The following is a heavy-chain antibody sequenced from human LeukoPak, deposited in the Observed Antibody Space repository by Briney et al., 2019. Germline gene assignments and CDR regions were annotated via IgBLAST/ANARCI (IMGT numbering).Heavy chain of an antibody. CDR1: GFTFSTYA. D-gene: IGHD3-10*01. Sequence: PGGSLRLSCAVSGFTFSTYAMSWVRQAPGKGLEWVSAVRGSGSDTYYADSVKGRFTISRDNSKNTLYLQMNSLRAEDTAIYYCATELPHPKWFGELLGNYFDYWGQGTLVTVSS. J-gene: IGHJ4*02. CDR2: VRGSGSDT. CDR3: ATELPHPKWFGELLGNYFDY. V-gene: IGHV3-23*01.